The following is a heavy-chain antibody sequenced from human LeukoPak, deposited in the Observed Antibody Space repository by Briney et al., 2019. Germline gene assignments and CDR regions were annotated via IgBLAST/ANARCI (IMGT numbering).Heavy chain of an antibody. D-gene: IGHD2-15*01. CDR2: IKQDGSEK. CDR3: ARDGGPFDY. CDR1: GFTFRSYW. V-gene: IGHV3-7*01. J-gene: IGHJ4*02. Sequence: GGSLRLSCAASGFTFRSYWMSWVRQAPGKRLEWVANIKQDGSEKYYVDSVKGRFTISRDNAKKSLYLQMNSLRAEDTAVYYCARDGGPFDYWGQGTLVTVSS.